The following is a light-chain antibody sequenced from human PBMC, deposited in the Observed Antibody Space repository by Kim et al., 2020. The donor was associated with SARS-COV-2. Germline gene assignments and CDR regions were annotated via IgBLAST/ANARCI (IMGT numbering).Light chain of an antibody. J-gene: IGKJ2*01. CDR3: QPQGSSPRYT. CDR1: QSISNSY. CDR2: GAS. Sequence: EVVLTQSPGTLSLSPGERATLSCRASQSISNSYLAWYQQQPGQAPRLLIYGASNRASDISDRFSGSGSGTDFTLTINRLGPENSAVYYGQPQGSSPRYTFGQGTKLEI. V-gene: IGKV3-20*01.